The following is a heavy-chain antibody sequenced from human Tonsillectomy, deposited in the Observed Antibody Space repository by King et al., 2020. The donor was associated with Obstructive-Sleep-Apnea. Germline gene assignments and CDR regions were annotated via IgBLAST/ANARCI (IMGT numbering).Heavy chain of an antibody. Sequence: VQLVESGGGVVRPGGSLRLSCEASGFTFDDYAMGWVRQAPGKGLEWVSGVNWNGATTGYVDSVEGRFTISRDNAKNSLYLQMNSLRVEDKALYDCVRDREGRWAGDRDYFDSWGQGTLVTVSS. J-gene: IGHJ4*02. CDR3: VRDREGRWAGDRDYFDS. CDR2: VNWNGATT. V-gene: IGHV3-20*01. CDR1: GFTFDDYA. D-gene: IGHD7-27*01.